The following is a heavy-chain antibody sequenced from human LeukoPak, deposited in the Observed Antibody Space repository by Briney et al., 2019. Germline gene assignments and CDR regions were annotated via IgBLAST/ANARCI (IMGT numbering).Heavy chain of an antibody. V-gene: IGHV4-30-4*01. CDR1: GGSISSSDYY. D-gene: IGHD3-10*01. CDR3: ARESNRVRGVIRYFDY. Sequence: SETLSLTCTVSGGSISSSDYYWSWIRQPPGKGLEWIGYIYHSGNTYYNPSLKSRVSVSVDTSKNQFSLKLSSVTAADTAVYYCARESNRVRGVIRYFDYWGQGTLVTVSS. J-gene: IGHJ4*02. CDR2: IYHSGNT.